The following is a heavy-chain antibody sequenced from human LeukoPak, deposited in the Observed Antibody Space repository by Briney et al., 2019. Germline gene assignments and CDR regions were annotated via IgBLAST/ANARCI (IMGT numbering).Heavy chain of an antibody. D-gene: IGHD2-15*01. CDR1: GDSLSSSY. V-gene: IGHV4-4*07. J-gene: IGHJ4*02. Sequence: SETLSLTCTVSGDSLSSSYWSWVRQPAGKGLEWIGRIYTSGYTNYNPSLRSRVTLSVETSKNQFSLKLTSVTDADAAVHYCARDCSGGNCYLGVIDYWGQGTQVIVSS. CDR2: IYTSGYT. CDR3: ARDCSGGNCYLGVIDY.